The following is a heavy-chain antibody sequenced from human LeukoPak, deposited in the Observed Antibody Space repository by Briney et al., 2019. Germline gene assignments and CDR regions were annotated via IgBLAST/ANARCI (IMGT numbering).Heavy chain of an antibody. CDR3: ARGSSDWYFDL. Sequence: SVKVSCKASGGTFSSYAISWVRQAPGQGLEWMGRIIPILGIANYAQKFQGRVTITADKSTSTAYMELSSLRSEDTVVYYCARGSSDWYFDLWGRGTLVTVSS. J-gene: IGHJ2*01. V-gene: IGHV1-69*04. CDR2: IIPILGIA. CDR1: GGTFSSYA.